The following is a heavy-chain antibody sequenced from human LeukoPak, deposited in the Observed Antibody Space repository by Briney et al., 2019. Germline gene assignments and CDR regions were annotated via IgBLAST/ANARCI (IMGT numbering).Heavy chain of an antibody. J-gene: IGHJ3*02. CDR1: GFTFSSYE. CDR2: ISSSGSTI. V-gene: IGHV3-48*03. D-gene: IGHD3-16*02. CDR3: ARELYDYVWGSYRLDAFDI. Sequence: GGSLRLFCAASGFTFSSYEMNWVRQAPGKGLEWVSYISSSGSTIYYADSVKGRFTISRDNAKNSLYLQMNSLRAEDTAVYYCARELYDYVWGSYRLDAFDIWGQGTMVTVSS.